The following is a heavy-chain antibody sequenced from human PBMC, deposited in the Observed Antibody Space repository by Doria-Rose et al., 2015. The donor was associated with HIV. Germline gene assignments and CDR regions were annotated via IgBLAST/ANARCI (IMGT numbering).Heavy chain of an antibody. CDR2: INPNSGNT. J-gene: IGHJ4*02. CDR3: ARGFSKLRGDS. CDR1: GYTFTSYD. Sequence: VESGAEVKKPGASVTVSCKASGYTFTSYDINWVRQATGQGLEWMGWINPNSGNTGYAQKFQGRVTMTRNTSISTAYMELSSLTSEDTAVYFWARGFSKLRGDSWGQGTLVTVSS. D-gene: IGHD1-1*01. V-gene: IGHV1-8*02.